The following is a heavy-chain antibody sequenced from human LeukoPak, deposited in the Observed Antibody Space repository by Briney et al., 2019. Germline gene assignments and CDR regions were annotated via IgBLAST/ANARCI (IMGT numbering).Heavy chain of an antibody. J-gene: IGHJ4*02. CDR2: IGSSDSTT. D-gene: IGHD3-16*01. CDR3: ARVITVRGVIFDY. Sequence: AGGSLRLSCVASGFTFSSYEMNWVRQAPGKGLEWLSYIGSSDSTTHYADSVKGRFTISRDNAKNSLYLQMNSLRVEDTAVYYCARVITVRGVIFDYWGQGTLVTVSS. CDR1: GFTFSSYE. V-gene: IGHV3-48*03.